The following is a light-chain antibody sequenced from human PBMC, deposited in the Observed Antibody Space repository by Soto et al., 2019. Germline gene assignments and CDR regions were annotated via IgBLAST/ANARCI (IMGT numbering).Light chain of an antibody. V-gene: IGLV1-40*01. CDR2: GYT. CDR1: SSNIGSNYD. Sequence: QSVLTQPPSVSGAPGQTVTISCAGTSSNIGSNYDVHWYQHLPGTAPKLLIFGYTNRPSGVPDRFSGSKSGTSASLAITGLKSGDEAAYSSQSYNSDLVPGVSGGGTKL. CDR3: QSYNSDLVPGV. J-gene: IGLJ3*02.